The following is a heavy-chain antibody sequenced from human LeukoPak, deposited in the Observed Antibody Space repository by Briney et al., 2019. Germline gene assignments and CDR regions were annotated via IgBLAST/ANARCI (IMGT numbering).Heavy chain of an antibody. D-gene: IGHD3-9*01. V-gene: IGHV1-69*08. Sequence: ASVKVSCKASGGTFSIYTISWVRQAPGQGLEWMGRIIPIFGTANYAQKFQGRVTIPTDKSTSTAYLELRRLRSEDTAVYYSSRAPPYYDSLLGNWFDPWGEGTLVTVSS. CDR3: SRAPPYYDSLLGNWFDP. CDR1: GGTFSIYT. CDR2: IIPIFGTA. J-gene: IGHJ5*02.